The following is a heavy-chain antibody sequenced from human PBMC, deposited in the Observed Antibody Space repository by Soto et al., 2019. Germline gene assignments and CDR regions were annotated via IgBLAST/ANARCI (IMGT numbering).Heavy chain of an antibody. J-gene: IGHJ5*02. CDR1: VYSFTSYW. Sequence: PGESLKIACKGSVYSFTSYWIGWVRQMPGKGLEWMGIIYPGDSDTRYSPSFQGQVTISADKSISTAYLQWSSLKASDTAMYYCARGPTVVTPIHNWFDPWGQGTLVTVSS. CDR2: IYPGDSDT. D-gene: IGHD2-21*02. CDR3: ARGPTVVTPIHNWFDP. V-gene: IGHV5-51*01.